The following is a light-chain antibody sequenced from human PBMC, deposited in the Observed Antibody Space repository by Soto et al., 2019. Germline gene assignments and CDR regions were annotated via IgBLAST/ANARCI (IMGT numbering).Light chain of an antibody. CDR1: QSVSNNY. Sequence: EIVLTQSPGTLSLSPGERATLSCRASQSVSNNYLAWYQQKPGQGPRLLIHGASSRATGTPDRFSGSGSGTDFTLTINRLEPEDFALYYCQQYGSSPPTFGQGTKVDIK. V-gene: IGKV3-20*01. J-gene: IGKJ1*01. CDR2: GAS. CDR3: QQYGSSPPT.